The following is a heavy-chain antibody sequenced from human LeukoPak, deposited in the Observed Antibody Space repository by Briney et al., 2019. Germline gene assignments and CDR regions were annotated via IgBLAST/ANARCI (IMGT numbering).Heavy chain of an antibody. CDR2: IYTSGST. Sequence: SETLSLTCTVSGGSISSYYWSRIRQPAGKGLEWIGRIYTSGSTNYNPSLKSRVTMSVDTSKNQFSLKLSSVTAADTAVYYCARDWPYYYGSGSYFGYYGMDVWGQGTTVTVSS. V-gene: IGHV4-4*07. CDR1: GGSISSYY. CDR3: ARDWPYYYGSGSYFGYYGMDV. J-gene: IGHJ6*02. D-gene: IGHD3-10*01.